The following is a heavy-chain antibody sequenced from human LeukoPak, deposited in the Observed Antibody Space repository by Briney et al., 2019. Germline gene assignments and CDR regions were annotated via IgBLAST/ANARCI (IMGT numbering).Heavy chain of an antibody. V-gene: IGHV4-34*01. Sequence: SETLSLTCAVYGGSFSGYYWSWIRQPPGKGLEWIGEINHSGSTNYNPSLKSRVTISVDTSKNQFSLKLSSVTAEDTAVYYCAVSQRGYSGYGPFDYWGQGTLVTVSS. J-gene: IGHJ4*02. CDR1: GGSFSGYY. CDR3: AVSQRGYSGYGPFDY. D-gene: IGHD5-12*01. CDR2: INHSGST.